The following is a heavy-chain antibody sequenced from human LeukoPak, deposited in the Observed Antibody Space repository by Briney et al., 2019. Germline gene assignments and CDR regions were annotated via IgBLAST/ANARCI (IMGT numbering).Heavy chain of an antibody. V-gene: IGHV3-30*18. CDR1: GFTFSSYG. D-gene: IGHD3-9*01. J-gene: IGHJ6*02. CDR2: ISYDGSNK. Sequence: PGGSLGLSCAASGFTFSSYGMHWVRQAPGKGLEGVAVISYDGSNKYYADSVKGRFTISRDNSKNTLYLQMNSLRAEDTAVYYCAKVRLAYYYYYGMDVWGQGTTVTVSS. CDR3: AKVRLAYYYYYGMDV.